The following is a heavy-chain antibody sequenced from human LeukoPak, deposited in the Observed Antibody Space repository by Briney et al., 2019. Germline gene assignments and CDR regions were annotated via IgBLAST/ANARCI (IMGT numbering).Heavy chain of an antibody. D-gene: IGHD5-18*01. CDR1: GGSISSFY. V-gene: IGHV4-4*07. J-gene: IGHJ6*03. CDR2: IYATGTT. Sequence: SETLSLTCTVSGGSISSFYWSWIRQPAGKGLEWIGHIYATGTTNYNPSLKSRVTMSIDTSKNQFSLNLRSVTAADTAVYYCARAVVGYSYGYGYYYYYMDVWGKGTTVTVSS. CDR3: ARAVVGYSYGYGYYYYYMDV.